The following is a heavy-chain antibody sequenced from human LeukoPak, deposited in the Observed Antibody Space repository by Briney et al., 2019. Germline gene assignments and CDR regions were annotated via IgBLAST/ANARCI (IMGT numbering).Heavy chain of an antibody. CDR2: ISSNGGST. D-gene: IGHD1-1*01. CDR3: ATWYNWNDKVDDY. J-gene: IGHJ4*02. Sequence: PGGSLRLSCAASGFTFSSYAMHWVRQAPGKGLEYVSAISSNGGSTYYANSVKGRFTISRDNSKNTLYLQMGSLRAEDMAVYYCATWYNWNDKVDDYWGQGTLVTVSS. CDR1: GFTFSSYA. V-gene: IGHV3-64*01.